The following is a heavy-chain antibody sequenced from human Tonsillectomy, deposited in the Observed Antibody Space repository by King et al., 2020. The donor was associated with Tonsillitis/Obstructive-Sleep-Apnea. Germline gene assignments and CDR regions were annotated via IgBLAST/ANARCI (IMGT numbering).Heavy chain of an antibody. D-gene: IGHD3-3*01. Sequence: VQLVESGGGVVQPGRSLRLSCAASGFTFSSYAMHWVRQAPGKGLEWVAVISYDGSNKYYADSVKGRFTISRDNSKNTLYLQMNSLRAEDTAVYYCARTALTIFGVVMWYFDLWGRGTLVTVSS. V-gene: IGHV3-30*01. J-gene: IGHJ2*01. CDR2: ISYDGSNK. CDR1: GFTFSSYA. CDR3: ARTALTIFGVVMWYFDL.